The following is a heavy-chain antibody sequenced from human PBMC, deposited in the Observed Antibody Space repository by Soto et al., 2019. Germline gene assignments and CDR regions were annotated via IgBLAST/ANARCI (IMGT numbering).Heavy chain of an antibody. V-gene: IGHV3-9*01. CDR2: IHWDGTKI. Sequence: EVQLVESGGGLVQPGRSLRLSCVASGFTFGDFAMHWVRQAPGKGLEWVAGIHWDGTKIAYADSLGGRFTISRDNAQNARYLQVKSLRPGDTALYYSAKGLPVFFYGVYDSGQGTTVTVSS. J-gene: IGHJ6*02. CDR1: GFTFGDFA. D-gene: IGHD2-8*01. CDR3: AKGLPVFFYGVYD.